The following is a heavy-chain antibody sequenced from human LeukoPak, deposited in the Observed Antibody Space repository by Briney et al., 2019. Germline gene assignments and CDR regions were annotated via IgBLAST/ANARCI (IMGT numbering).Heavy chain of an antibody. CDR1: GFTFSDYY. V-gene: IGHV3-11*04. CDR3: ARINHYDILTGYYIEGHYFDY. CDR2: ISSSGSTI. D-gene: IGHD3-9*01. Sequence: GGSLRLSCAASGFTFSDYYMSWIRQAPGKGLEWVSYISSSGSTIYYADSAKGRFTISRDNSKNTLYLQMNSLRAEDTAVYYCARINHYDILTGYYIEGHYFDYWGQGTLVTVSS. J-gene: IGHJ4*02.